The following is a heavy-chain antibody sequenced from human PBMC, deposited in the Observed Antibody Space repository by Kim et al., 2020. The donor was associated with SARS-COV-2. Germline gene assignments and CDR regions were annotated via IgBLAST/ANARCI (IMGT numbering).Heavy chain of an antibody. J-gene: IGHJ4*02. Sequence: GGSLRLSCAASGFTVSSNYMSWVRQAPGKGLEWVSIIYSDGSTYYTDSVKGRFTISRDNSQNTLYLQMNTLRAEDTAVYYCATDRDNRGWTGDYWGQGTL. CDR2: IYSDGST. CDR1: GFTVSSNY. D-gene: IGHD6-19*01. V-gene: IGHV3-53*01. CDR3: ATDRDNRGWTGDY.